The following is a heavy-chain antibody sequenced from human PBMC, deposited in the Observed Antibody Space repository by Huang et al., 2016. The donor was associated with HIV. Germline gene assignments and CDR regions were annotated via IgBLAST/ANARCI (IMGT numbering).Heavy chain of an antibody. CDR2: IYWDEDK. CDR1: GFSLSTSGVG. J-gene: IGHJ3*02. V-gene: IGHV2-5*02. D-gene: IGHD3-22*01. CDR3: AHRRGYYYDSSGYLGGDAFDI. Sequence: QITLKESGPTLVKPTQTLTLTCTFSGFSLSTSGVGVGWIRQPPGKALEWLALIYWDEDKRYSPSLKSRLTITKDTSKNQVVLTMTNMDPVDTATYYCAHRRGYYYDSSGYLGGDAFDIWGQGTMVTVSS.